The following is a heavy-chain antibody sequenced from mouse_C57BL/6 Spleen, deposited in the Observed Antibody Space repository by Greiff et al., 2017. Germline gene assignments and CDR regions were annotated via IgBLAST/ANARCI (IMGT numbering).Heavy chain of an antibody. J-gene: IGHJ4*01. V-gene: IGHV1-52*01. CDR3: ARGGIPHYAMDY. CDR1: GYTFTSYW. Sequence: QVQLQQPGAELVRPGSSVKLSCKASGYTFTSYWMHWVKQRPIQGLEWIGNIDPSDSETHYNQKFKDKATLTVDKSSSTAYMQLSSLTSEDSAVYYCARGGIPHYAMDYGGQGTSVTVSS. CDR2: IDPSDSET.